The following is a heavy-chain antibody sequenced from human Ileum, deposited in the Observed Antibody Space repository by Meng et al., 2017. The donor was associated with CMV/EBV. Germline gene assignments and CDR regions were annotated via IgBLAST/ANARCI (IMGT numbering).Heavy chain of an antibody. V-gene: IGHV3-21*01. CDR3: ARMTSSSSPGVDY. Sequence: AASGITFSSYSMNWVRQAPGKGLEWVSSISSSSSYIYYADSVKGRFTISRDNAKNSLYLQMNSLRAEDTAVYYCARMTSSSSPGVDYWGQGTLVTVSS. CDR1: GITFSSYS. J-gene: IGHJ4*02. D-gene: IGHD6-6*01. CDR2: ISSSSSYI.